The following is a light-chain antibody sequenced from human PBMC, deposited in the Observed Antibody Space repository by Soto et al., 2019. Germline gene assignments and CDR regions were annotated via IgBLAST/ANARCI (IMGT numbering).Light chain of an antibody. V-gene: IGLV2-23*02. CDR3: CSYGGSRAV. J-gene: IGLJ7*01. Sequence: QSALTQPASVSGSPVQSITISCTGTSSYVGSHNLVSWYQQHPGQAPKLMIYEVSKRPLGVSARFSASKSGNTASLTISGLQAEDEADYYCCSYGGSRAVFGGGTQLTVL. CDR1: SSYVGSHNL. CDR2: EVS.